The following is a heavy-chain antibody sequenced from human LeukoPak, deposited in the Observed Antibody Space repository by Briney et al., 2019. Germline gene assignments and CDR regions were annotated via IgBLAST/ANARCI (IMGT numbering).Heavy chain of an antibody. D-gene: IGHD3-3*01. CDR1: GYSISSGYY. Sequence: SETLSLTCAVSGYSISSGYYWGWIRQPPGKGLEWIGSIYHSGSTHYNPSLKSRVTISVDTSKNQFSLKLSSVTAADTAVYYCARHDYDGGYYMDVWGKGTTVTVSS. J-gene: IGHJ6*03. V-gene: IGHV4-38-2*01. CDR3: ARHDYDGGYYMDV. CDR2: IYHSGST.